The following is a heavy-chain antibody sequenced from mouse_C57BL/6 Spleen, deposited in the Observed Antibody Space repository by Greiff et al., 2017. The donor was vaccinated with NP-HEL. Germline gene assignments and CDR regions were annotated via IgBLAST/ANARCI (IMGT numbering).Heavy chain of an antibody. V-gene: IGHV5-17*01. CDR3: ARDGYCYAMDY. CDR2: ISSGSSTI. Sequence: EVHLVESGGGLVKPGGSLKLSCAASGFTFSDYGMHWVRQAPEKGLEWVAYISSGSSTIYYADTVKGRFTISRDNANNTPFLQMTSLSSEDTAMYYCARDGYCYAMDYWGQGTSVTVSS. D-gene: IGHD2-3*01. J-gene: IGHJ4*01. CDR1: GFTFSDYG.